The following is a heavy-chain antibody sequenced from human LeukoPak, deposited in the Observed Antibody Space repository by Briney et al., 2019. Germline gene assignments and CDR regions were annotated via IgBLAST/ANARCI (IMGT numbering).Heavy chain of an antibody. D-gene: IGHD3-3*01. Sequence: PSETLSLTCTVSGGSISSYYWSWIRQPPGKGLEWIGYIYYSGSTNYNPSLKSRVTISVDTSKNQFPLKLSSVTAADTAVYYCARGRYDFWSGYYYNWFDPWGQGTLVTVSS. J-gene: IGHJ5*02. CDR3: ARGRYDFWSGYYYNWFDP. V-gene: IGHV4-59*01. CDR1: GGSISSYY. CDR2: IYYSGST.